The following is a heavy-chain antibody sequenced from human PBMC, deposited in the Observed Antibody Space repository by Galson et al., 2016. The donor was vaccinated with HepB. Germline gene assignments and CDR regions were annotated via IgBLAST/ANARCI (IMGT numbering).Heavy chain of an antibody. V-gene: IGHV1-3*01. D-gene: IGHD2-2*01. CDR1: GYTFTSYA. Sequence: SCKASGYTFTSYAMRWVRQAPGQRLEWMGWINAGNGNTKYSQKFQGRVTITRDTSARTAYMELSSLRSEDTAVYYCARWCSSTSCHGGMDVWGQGTTVTVSS. CDR3: ARWCSSTSCHGGMDV. J-gene: IGHJ6*02. CDR2: INAGNGNT.